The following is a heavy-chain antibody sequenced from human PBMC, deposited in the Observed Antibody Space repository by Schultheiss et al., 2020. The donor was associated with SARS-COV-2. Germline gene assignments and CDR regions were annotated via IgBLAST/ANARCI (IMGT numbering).Heavy chain of an antibody. J-gene: IGHJ5*02. CDR1: GYSISSGYY. CDR3: ARGNTIKDWFDP. V-gene: IGHV4-38-2*01. CDR2: IYYSGST. D-gene: IGHD3-10*01. Sequence: SETLSLTCAVSGYSISSGYYWGWIRQPPGKGLEWIGYIYYSGSTYYNPSLKSRVTISVDTSKNQFSLKLSSVTAADTAVYYCARGNTIKDWFDPWGQGTLVTVSS.